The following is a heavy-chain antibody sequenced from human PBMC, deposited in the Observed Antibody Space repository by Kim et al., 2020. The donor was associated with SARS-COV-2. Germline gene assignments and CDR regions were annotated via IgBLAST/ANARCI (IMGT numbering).Heavy chain of an antibody. CDR1: GFTFSRFC. Sequence: GGSLRLSCAASGFTFSRFCMSWVRQAPGKGLEWVANINEDGHDKYYVDAVKGRFTISRDNAKNSLYLQMNSLRAEDTAVYYCARDATRGGDNDCWGHGTL. J-gene: IGHJ4*01. D-gene: IGHD2-21*02. V-gene: IGHV3-7*03. CDR3: ARDATRGGDNDC. CDR2: INEDGHDK.